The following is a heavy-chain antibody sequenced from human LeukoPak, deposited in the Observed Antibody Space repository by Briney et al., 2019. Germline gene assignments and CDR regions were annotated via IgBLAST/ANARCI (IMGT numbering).Heavy chain of an antibody. CDR2: IYTSGST. CDR1: GGSISSGSYY. J-gene: IGHJ5*02. Sequence: PSETLSLTCTVSGGSISSGSYYWNWIRQPAGKGLEWIGRIYTSGSTNYNPSLKSRVTISVDTSKNQFSLKLSSVTAADTAVYYCARVEVVVAANWFDPWGQGTLVTVSS. V-gene: IGHV4-61*02. D-gene: IGHD2-15*01. CDR3: ARVEVVVAANWFDP.